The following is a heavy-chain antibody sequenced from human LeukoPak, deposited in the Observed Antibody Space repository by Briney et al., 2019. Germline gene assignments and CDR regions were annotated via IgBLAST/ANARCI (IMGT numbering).Heavy chain of an antibody. CDR2: IKQDGSET. V-gene: IGHV3-7*01. Sequence: GASLRLSCAASGFPFSSYWMNWVRQAPGKGLAWVAKIKQDGSETYYADSVKGRFSISRDNAKNSLYLQMNILRAEDTAMYYCASPSYSGGWYYLDYWGQGTLVTVSS. D-gene: IGHD6-13*01. J-gene: IGHJ4*02. CDR3: ASPSYSGGWYYLDY. CDR1: GFPFSSYW.